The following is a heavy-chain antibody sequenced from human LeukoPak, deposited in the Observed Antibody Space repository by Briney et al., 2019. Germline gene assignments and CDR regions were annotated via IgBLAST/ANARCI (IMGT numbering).Heavy chain of an antibody. CDR2: INHSGST. CDR3: ARPPYGSGSLGNWFDP. D-gene: IGHD3-10*01. CDR1: GGSFSGYY. Sequence: SETLSLTCAVYGGSFSGYYWSWIRQPPGKGLEWIGEINHSGSTNYNPSPKSRVTISVDTSKNQFSLKLSSVTAADTAVYYCARPPYGSGSLGNWFDPWGQGTLVTVSS. V-gene: IGHV4-34*01. J-gene: IGHJ5*02.